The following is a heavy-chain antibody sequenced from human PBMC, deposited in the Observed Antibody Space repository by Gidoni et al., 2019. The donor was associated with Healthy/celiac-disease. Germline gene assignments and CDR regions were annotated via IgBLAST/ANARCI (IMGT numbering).Heavy chain of an antibody. J-gene: IGHJ6*02. D-gene: IGHD3-3*01. V-gene: IGHV1-69*01. CDR3: ARPIFGVVTTEYYYYGMDV. CDR1: GGTFSSYA. CDR2: IIPIFGTA. Sequence: QVQLVQSGAEVKKPGSSVTVSCKASGGTFSSYAISWVRQAPGQGLEWMGGIIPIFGTANYAQKFQGRVTITADESTSTAYMELSSLRSEDTAVYYCARPIFGVVTTEYYYYGMDVWGQGTTVTVSS.